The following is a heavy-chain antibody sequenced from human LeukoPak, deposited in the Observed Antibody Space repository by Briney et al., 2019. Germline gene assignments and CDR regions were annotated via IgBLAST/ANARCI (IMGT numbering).Heavy chain of an antibody. J-gene: IGHJ5*02. CDR1: GFTVSNNY. CDR3: ARDYYGP. V-gene: IGHV3-66*03. CDR2: IYSRGST. Sequence: GGSLRLSCAASGFTVSNNYMRWVRQAPGKGLEWVSSIYSRGSTSYVDSVKGRFTISRDNSKNALFLQMNSLRVEDTAVYYCARDYYGPWGQGTLVTVSS. D-gene: IGHD3-22*01.